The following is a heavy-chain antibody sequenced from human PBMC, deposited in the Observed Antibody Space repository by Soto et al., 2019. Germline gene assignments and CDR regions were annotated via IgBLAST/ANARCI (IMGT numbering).Heavy chain of an antibody. J-gene: IGHJ4*02. V-gene: IGHV3-23*01. CDR1: GFTFSSYA. CDR3: AKSLSTATSFDY. Sequence: GGSLRLSCAASGFTFSSYAMNWVRQAPGKGPEWASHISVSGGTYYADSVKGRFTISRDNSKNTLFLQMNSLRAEDTAVYYCAKSLSTATSFDYWGQGTPVTVSS. CDR2: ISVSGGT.